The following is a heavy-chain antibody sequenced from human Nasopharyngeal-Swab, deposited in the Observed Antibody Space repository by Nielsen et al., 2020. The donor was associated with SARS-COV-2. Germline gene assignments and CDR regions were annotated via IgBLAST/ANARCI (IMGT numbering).Heavy chain of an antibody. D-gene: IGHD5-12*01. CDR2: ISSSSSYI. CDR1: GFTFSSYS. Sequence: GESLKISCAASGFTFSSYSMNWVRQAPGKGLEWVSSISSSSSYIYYADSVKGRFTISRDNAKNSLYLQMNSLRAEDTAVYYCARDAGGYDYQDFDYWGQGTLVTVSS. V-gene: IGHV3-21*01. CDR3: ARDAGGYDYQDFDY. J-gene: IGHJ4*02.